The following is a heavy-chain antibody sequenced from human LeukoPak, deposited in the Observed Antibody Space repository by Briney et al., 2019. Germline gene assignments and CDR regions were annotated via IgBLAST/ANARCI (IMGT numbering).Heavy chain of an antibody. J-gene: IGHJ4*02. CDR3: VGTIASRGSEY. D-gene: IGHD6-6*01. CDR1: GFTFTNYW. Sequence: GRSLRLSCAASGFTFTNYWMHWVRQAPGMGLVWVSRLPPDELGIIYADSVKGRFTVSRDNAKNTVYLQMNNLRVDDTAMYYCVGTIASRGSEYWGQGALVTVSS. V-gene: IGHV3-74*01. CDR2: LPPDELGI.